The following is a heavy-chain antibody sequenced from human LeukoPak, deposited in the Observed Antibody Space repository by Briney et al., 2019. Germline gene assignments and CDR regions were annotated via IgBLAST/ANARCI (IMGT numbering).Heavy chain of an antibody. CDR2: ISGSGGST. CDR1: GFTLTSYA. CDR3: TNDKTTTVTTLDY. D-gene: IGHD4-17*01. V-gene: IGHV3-23*01. Sequence: PGGSLRLSCAVSGFTLTSYAMSWVRQAPGKGLEWVSAISGSGGSTYYADSVKGRFTISRDNSKNTLYLQMNSLRAEDTAVYYCTNDKTTTVTTLDYWGQGTLVTVSS. J-gene: IGHJ4*02.